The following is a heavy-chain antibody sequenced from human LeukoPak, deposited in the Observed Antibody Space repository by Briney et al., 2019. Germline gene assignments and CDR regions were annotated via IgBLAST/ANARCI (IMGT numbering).Heavy chain of an antibody. Sequence: SVKVSCKASGGTFSSYAISWVRQAPGQGLEWMGGIIPIFGTANYAQKFQGRVTITAHESTSTAYMELSSLRSEDTAVYYCARDGPPLWFGEALSFDPWGQGTLVTVSS. CDR3: ARDGPPLWFGEALSFDP. CDR2: IIPIFGTA. D-gene: IGHD3-10*01. CDR1: GGTFSSYA. J-gene: IGHJ5*02. V-gene: IGHV1-69*01.